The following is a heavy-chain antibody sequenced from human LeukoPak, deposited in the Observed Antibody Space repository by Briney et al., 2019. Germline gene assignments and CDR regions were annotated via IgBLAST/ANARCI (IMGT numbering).Heavy chain of an antibody. CDR2: FDPEDGET. Sequence: ASVKVSCKVSGYTLTELSMHWARQAPGKGLEWMGGFDPEDGETIYAQKFQGRVTMTEDTSTDTAYMELSSLRSEDTAVYYCATGASWNYEGAFDIWGQGTMVTVSS. CDR1: GYTLTELS. V-gene: IGHV1-24*01. CDR3: ATGASWNYEGAFDI. J-gene: IGHJ3*02. D-gene: IGHD1-7*01.